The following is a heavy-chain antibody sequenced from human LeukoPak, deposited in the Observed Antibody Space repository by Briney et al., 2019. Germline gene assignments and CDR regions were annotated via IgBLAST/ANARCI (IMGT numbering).Heavy chain of an antibody. J-gene: IGHJ5*02. CDR3: ARGLMYYDSSGYYYSIGSSNWFDP. D-gene: IGHD3-22*01. CDR2: SYHSGTT. Sequence: PSETLSLTCAVSGGSISSGEDSWSWSRQPRGNGLEWIGHSYHSGTTDYHTSLKSQVTISVERSNKQFSLRLSSVTAADTAVYYCARGLMYYDSSGYYYSIGSSNWFDPWGQGTLVTVSS. V-gene: IGHV4-30-2*01. CDR1: GGSISSGEDS.